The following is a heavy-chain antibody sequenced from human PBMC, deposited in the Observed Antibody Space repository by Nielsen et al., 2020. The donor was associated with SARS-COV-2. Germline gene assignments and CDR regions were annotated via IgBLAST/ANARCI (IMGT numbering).Heavy chain of an antibody. CDR2: IYYSGST. J-gene: IGHJ4*02. CDR3: AMSEGFGEDY. Sequence: SETLSLTCTVSGGSISSYYWSWIRQPPGKGLEWIGYIYYSGSTNYNPSLKSRVTISVDTSKNQFSLKLSSVTAADTAVYHCAMSEGFGEDYWGQGTLVTVSS. D-gene: IGHD3-10*01. V-gene: IGHV4-59*01. CDR1: GGSISSYY.